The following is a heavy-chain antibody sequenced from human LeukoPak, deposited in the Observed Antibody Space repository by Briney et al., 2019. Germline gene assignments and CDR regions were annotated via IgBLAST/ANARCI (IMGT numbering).Heavy chain of an antibody. CDR3: AKFPLLVTITEFAY. CDR1: GFTFSSYA. Sequence: GGSLRLSCAASGFTFSSYAMSWVGQAPGKGLEWVSAISGSGGSTYYADSVKGRFTISRDNSKNTLYLQMNSLRAEDTAVYYCAKFPLLVTITEFAYWGQGTLVTVSS. D-gene: IGHD3-9*01. CDR2: ISGSGGST. V-gene: IGHV3-23*01. J-gene: IGHJ4*02.